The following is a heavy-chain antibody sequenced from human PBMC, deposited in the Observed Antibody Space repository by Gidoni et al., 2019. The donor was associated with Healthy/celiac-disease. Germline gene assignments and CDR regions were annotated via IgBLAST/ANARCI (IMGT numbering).Heavy chain of an antibody. CDR3: AKESWIAVAGSVDY. CDR1: GFTFSSYA. V-gene: IGHV3-23*01. CDR2: ISGSGGST. D-gene: IGHD6-19*01. J-gene: IGHJ4*02. Sequence: EVQLLESGRGLVQPGGYLSLSCAASGFTFSSYAMSWVRQAPGKGLEWVSAISGSGGSTYYADSVKGRFTISRDNSKNTLYLKMNSLRAEDTAVYYCAKESWIAVAGSVDYWGQGTLVTVSS.